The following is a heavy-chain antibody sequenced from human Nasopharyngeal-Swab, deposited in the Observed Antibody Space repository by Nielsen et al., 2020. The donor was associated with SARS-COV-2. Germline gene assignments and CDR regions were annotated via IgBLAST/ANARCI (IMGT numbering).Heavy chain of an antibody. V-gene: IGHV3-23*01. D-gene: IGHD3-3*01. CDR2: ISGSATNT. CDR3: AKGRGEYYENAFDM. Sequence: GASLKISCAASGFTFSSYSMNWVRQAPGKGLEWVSTISGSATNTYYADSVKGRFTISRDNSKNTLYLQMNSLRAEDTAVYYCAKGRGEYYENAFDMWGQGTMVTVSS. J-gene: IGHJ3*02. CDR1: GFTFSSYS.